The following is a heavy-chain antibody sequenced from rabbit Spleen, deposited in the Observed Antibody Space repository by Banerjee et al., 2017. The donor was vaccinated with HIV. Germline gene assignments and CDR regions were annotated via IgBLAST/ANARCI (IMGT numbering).Heavy chain of an antibody. V-gene: IGHV1S47*01. Sequence: QEQLVESGGGLVQPGGSLKIFCKAAGFDFSSYGVNWVRQAPGKGLEWIGYIDPVFGIAVYASWVKGRFTISRDNAQNTLYLQLNSLTAADTATYFCVREVAARFSLWGPGTLVTVS. D-gene: IGHD4-1*01. CDR3: VREVAARFSL. CDR2: IDPVFGIA. CDR1: GFDFSSYG. J-gene: IGHJ4*01.